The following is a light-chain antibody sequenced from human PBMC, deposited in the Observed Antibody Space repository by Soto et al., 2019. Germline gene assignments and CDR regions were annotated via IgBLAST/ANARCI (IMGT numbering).Light chain of an antibody. CDR1: SSDVGAYNY. V-gene: IGLV2-14*01. J-gene: IGLJ1*01. Sequence: QSVLTQPASVSGSPGQSITISCTGTSSDVGAYNYVSWYQQLPGKAPKLIIFEVSNRPSGVSYRFAGSKSGNTASLTISGLQAENEADFYCTSYTSSGTVIFGSGTRSPS. CDR2: EVS. CDR3: TSYTSSGTVI.